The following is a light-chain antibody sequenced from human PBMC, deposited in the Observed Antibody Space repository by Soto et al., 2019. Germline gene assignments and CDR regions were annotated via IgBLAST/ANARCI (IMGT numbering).Light chain of an antibody. V-gene: IGLV1-40*01. CDR3: QSYDNSLRV. J-gene: IGLJ3*02. CDR1: TSNIGAGQD. CDR2: GST. Sequence: QSVLTQPPSVSGAPRQRVTLTFSWSTSNIGAGQDVLWEQQIPGTAPQLLIYGSTNRPPGVPDRFSGSKSGTSAYLAITGLQAEDEADYYCQSYDNSLRVFGGGTKVTVL.